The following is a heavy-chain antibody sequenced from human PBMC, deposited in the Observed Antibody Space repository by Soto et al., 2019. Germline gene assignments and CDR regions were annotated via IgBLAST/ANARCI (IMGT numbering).Heavy chain of an antibody. CDR2: ISGSGGTI. Sequence: EVQLVESGGGLVQPGGSLRLSCAASGFTLSSYSMHWVRQAPGKGLEWVSYISGSGGTIYYDDSVKGRFTISRDNAKNSLSVQMNSLRDEDTAVYFCARDTGLRSSGWSYYFDFWGQGTLVTVSS. J-gene: IGHJ4*02. CDR3: ARDTGLRSSGWSYYFDF. CDR1: GFTLSSYS. D-gene: IGHD6-19*01. V-gene: IGHV3-48*02.